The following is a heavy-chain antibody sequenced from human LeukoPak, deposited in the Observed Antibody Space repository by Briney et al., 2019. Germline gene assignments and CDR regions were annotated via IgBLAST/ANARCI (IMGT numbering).Heavy chain of an antibody. D-gene: IGHD1-1*01. CDR1: GGSISSGTYY. Sequence: SETLSLTCTVSGGSISSGTYYWSWIRQPAGKGLEWIERIYTSGSTNYNPSLKSRVTISVDTSKNQFSLRLSSVTAADTAVYYCARPNWNDLHFDYWGQGTLVTVSS. CDR2: IYTSGST. V-gene: IGHV4-61*02. CDR3: ARPNWNDLHFDY. J-gene: IGHJ4*02.